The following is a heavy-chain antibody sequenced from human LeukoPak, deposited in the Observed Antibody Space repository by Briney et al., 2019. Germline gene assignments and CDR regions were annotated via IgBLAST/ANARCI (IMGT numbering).Heavy chain of an antibody. D-gene: IGHD1-14*01. J-gene: IGHJ3*02. Sequence: GASVKVSCKASGYTFTSYDINWVRQATGQWLEWMGWMNPNSGNTVYAQKFQGRVTITRNTSISTAYMELSSLKSEDTAVYYCARAGRKAGAFDIWGQGTMVTVSP. V-gene: IGHV1-8*03. CDR2: MNPNSGNT. CDR3: ARAGRKAGAFDI. CDR1: GYTFTSYD.